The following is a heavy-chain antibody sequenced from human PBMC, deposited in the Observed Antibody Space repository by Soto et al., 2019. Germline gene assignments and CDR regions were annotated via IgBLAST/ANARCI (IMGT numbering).Heavy chain of an antibody. J-gene: IGHJ4*02. CDR3: AHHPYYGLGSYSFDY. D-gene: IGHD3-10*01. Sequence: QITLKESGPTLVRPTQTLTLTCTFSGLSLTTSGVGVGWIRQPPGKALEWLAVIYWDDDKRYSSSLKSRLTNTKDTSKNQVVLTRTNMDPVDTATYYCAHHPYYGLGSYSFDYWGQGTLVTVSS. CDR2: IYWDDDK. V-gene: IGHV2-5*02. CDR1: GLSLTTSGVG.